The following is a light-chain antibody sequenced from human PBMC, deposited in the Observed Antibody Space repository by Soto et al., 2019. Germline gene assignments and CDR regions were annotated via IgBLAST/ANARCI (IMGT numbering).Light chain of an antibody. CDR3: VLYLGSGMWV. J-gene: IGLJ3*02. V-gene: IGLV8-61*01. CDR2: NTH. Sequence: QTVVTQEPSFSVSRGRTVTLTCGLTYGSVSTDYYASWYQQTPGQAPRTLIYNTHIRSSGVPDRFSGSILGGKAALTITGAQADDECDYYCVLYLGSGMWVFGGGIKLTVL. CDR1: YGSVSTDYY.